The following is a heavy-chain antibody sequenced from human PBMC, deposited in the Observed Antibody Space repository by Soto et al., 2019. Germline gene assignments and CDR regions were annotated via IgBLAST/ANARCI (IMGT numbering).Heavy chain of an antibody. CDR1: GGSFSGYY. D-gene: IGHD3-10*01. V-gene: IGHV4-34*01. CDR2: INHSGST. J-gene: IGHJ6*02. Sequence: SETLSLTCAVYGGSFSGYYWSWIRQPPGKGLEWIGEINHSGSTNYNPSLKSRVTISVDTSKNQFSLKLSSVTAADTAVYYCARSGTLFGYYYGMDVWGQGTTVTAP. CDR3: ARSGTLFGYYYGMDV.